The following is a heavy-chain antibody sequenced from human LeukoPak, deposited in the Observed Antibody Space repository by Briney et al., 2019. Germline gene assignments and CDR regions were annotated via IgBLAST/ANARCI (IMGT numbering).Heavy chain of an antibody. CDR3: ARREGTTVVSKYYFDY. J-gene: IGHJ4*02. V-gene: IGHV4-34*01. D-gene: IGHD4-17*01. Sequence: PGGSLRLSCAASGFIFSRYSMNWVRQAPGKGLEWIGEINHSGSTNYNPSLKSRVTISVDTSKNQFSLKLSSVTAADTAVYYCARREGTTVVSKYYFDYWGQGTLVTVSS. CDR2: INHSGST. CDR1: GFIFSRYS.